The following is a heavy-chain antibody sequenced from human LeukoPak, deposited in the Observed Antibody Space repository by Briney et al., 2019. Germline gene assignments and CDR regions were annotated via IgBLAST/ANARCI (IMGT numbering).Heavy chain of an antibody. D-gene: IGHD3-10*01. V-gene: IGHV4-4*07. J-gene: IGHJ4*02. CDR1: GDSISSYS. Sequence: SETLSLTCTVSGDSISSYSWSWVRRPAGKGLEWIGRIYASGYTDYDPSLRSRVTMSVDTSKNQFSLKLTSVTAADTSVFFCARNRIVTGTYFDSWGPGTLVTVSS. CDR2: IYASGYT. CDR3: ARNRIVTGTYFDS.